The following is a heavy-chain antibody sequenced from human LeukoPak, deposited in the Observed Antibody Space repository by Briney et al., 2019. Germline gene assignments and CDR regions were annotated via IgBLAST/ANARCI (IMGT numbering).Heavy chain of an antibody. Sequence: SGPTLVNPTQTLTLTCSFSGFSLSTSGMGLAWIRQPPGIALEWLALIYWNDDNLHSPSLKSRLTIAKDTSKNQVVLTMTNMDPVDTATYYCAHRRGYNWFDPWGQGTLVTVSS. J-gene: IGHJ5*02. CDR2: IYWNDDN. V-gene: IGHV2-5*01. CDR1: GFSLSTSGMG. CDR3: AHRRGYNWFDP.